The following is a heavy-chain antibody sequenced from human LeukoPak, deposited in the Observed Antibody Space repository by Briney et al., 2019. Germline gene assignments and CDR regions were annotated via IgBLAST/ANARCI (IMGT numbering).Heavy chain of an antibody. CDR2: IIPIFGTA. CDR3: ARASEMATQFDY. Sequence: SVKVSCKASGGTFSSYAISWVQQAPGQGLEWMGGIIPIFGTANYAQKFQGRVTITADESTSTAYMELSSLRSEDTAVYYCARASEMATQFDYWGQGTLVTVSS. J-gene: IGHJ4*02. V-gene: IGHV1-69*13. D-gene: IGHD5-24*01. CDR1: GGTFSSYA.